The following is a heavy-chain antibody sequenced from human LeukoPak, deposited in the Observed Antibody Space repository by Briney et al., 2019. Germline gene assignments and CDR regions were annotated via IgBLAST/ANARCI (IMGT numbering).Heavy chain of an antibody. Sequence: GASVKVSCKASGGTFSSYAISWVRQAPGQGLEWMGRIIPILGIANYAQKFQGRVTITADKSTSTAYMELSSLRSEDTAVYYCARVNRGLMVTVDEFDYWGQGTLVTVSS. V-gene: IGHV1-69*04. CDR1: GGTFSSYA. D-gene: IGHD2-8*01. CDR3: ARVNRGLMVTVDEFDY. CDR2: IIPILGIA. J-gene: IGHJ4*02.